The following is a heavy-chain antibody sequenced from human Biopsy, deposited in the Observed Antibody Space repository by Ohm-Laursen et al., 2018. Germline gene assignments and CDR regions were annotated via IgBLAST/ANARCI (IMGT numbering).Heavy chain of an antibody. CDR1: GGSLKNYY. Sequence: SETLSLTCTVSGGSLKNYYWSWIRQPAGKGLEWIGRVYTSGSTSYNPSLESRVTMSVVTSKNQFSLKVTSMTAADTALYYCARDYGLELGGLEAFDIWGQGTMATVSS. CDR2: VYTSGST. V-gene: IGHV4-4*07. D-gene: IGHD1-7*01. J-gene: IGHJ3*02. CDR3: ARDYGLELGGLEAFDI.